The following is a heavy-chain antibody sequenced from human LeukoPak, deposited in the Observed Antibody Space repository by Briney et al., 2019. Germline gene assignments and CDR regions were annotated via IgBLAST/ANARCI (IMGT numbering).Heavy chain of an antibody. CDR3: ARDSGQYYFDY. CDR1: RFTFSSYE. J-gene: IGHJ4*02. CDR2: ISSSGSTI. V-gene: IGHV3-48*03. Sequence: PGGSLRLSCAASRFTFSSYEMNWVRQAPGKGLEWVSYISSSGSTIYYADSVKGRFTISRDNAKNSLYLQMKSLRAEDTAVYYCARDSGQYYFDYWGQGTLVTVSS.